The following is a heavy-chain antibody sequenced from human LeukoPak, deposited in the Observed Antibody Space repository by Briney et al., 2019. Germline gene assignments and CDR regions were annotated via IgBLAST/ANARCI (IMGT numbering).Heavy chain of an antibody. CDR2: MSGSGGST. D-gene: IGHD3-22*01. CDR1: GFTFSSYA. V-gene: IGHV3-23*01. Sequence: GGSLRLSCAASGFTFSSYATSWVRQAPGKGLEWVSAMSGSGGSTYYADSVKGRFTISRDNSKNTLYLQMNSLRAEDTAVYYCAQGGYYYDSSGYLDYWGQGTLVTVSS. CDR3: AQGGYYYDSSGYLDY. J-gene: IGHJ4*02.